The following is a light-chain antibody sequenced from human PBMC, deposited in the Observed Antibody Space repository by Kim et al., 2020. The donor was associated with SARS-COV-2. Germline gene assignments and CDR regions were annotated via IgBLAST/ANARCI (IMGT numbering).Light chain of an antibody. CDR3: NTRDSNGNHLV. CDR2: GKN. CDR1: SLRSYY. Sequence: SSELTQDPAVSVALGQTVRITCQGDSLRSYYATWYQQKPGQAPVLVIYGKNNRPSGIPDRFSGSRSGNTASLSITGAQAEDEADYYCNTRDSNGNHLVFGGGTQLTVL. V-gene: IGLV3-19*01. J-gene: IGLJ2*01.